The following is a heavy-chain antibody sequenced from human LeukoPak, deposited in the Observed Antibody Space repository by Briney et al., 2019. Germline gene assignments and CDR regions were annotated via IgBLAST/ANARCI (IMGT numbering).Heavy chain of an antibody. CDR1: GGSFSGYY. Sequence: PSETLSLTCAVYGGSFSGYYWSWIRQPPGKGLEWIGEINHSGSTNYNPSLKSRVTISVDRSKNQFSLKLSSVTAADTAVYYCARGPGYDFWSGYNYYFDYWGQGTLVTVSS. CDR2: INHSGST. J-gene: IGHJ4*02. V-gene: IGHV4-34*01. D-gene: IGHD3-3*01. CDR3: ARGPGYDFWSGYNYYFDY.